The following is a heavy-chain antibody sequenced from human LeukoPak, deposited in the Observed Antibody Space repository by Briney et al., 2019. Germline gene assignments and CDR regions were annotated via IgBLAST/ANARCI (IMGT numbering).Heavy chain of an antibody. CDR1: GGSISSSSYY. J-gene: IGHJ2*01. CDR2: IYYSGST. V-gene: IGHV4-39*01. D-gene: IGHD3-10*01. CDR3: ARRGVSAWYFDL. Sequence: SETLSLTCTVSGGSISSSSYYWGWIRQPPGKGLEWIVSIYYSGSTYNNPSRKSRVTISVDTSKNPFSLKLSSVTAADTAVYYCARRGVSAWYFDLWGRGTLVTVSS.